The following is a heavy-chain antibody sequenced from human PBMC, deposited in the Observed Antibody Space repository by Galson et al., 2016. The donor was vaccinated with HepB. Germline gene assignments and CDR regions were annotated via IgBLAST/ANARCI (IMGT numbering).Heavy chain of an antibody. V-gene: IGHV3-21*01. CDR1: GFAFSSYG. Sequence: SLRLSCAASGFAFSSYGMTWVRQAPGKGLEWVSSISGTTSYIFYADSVKGRFIISRDNAMNSLYLQMNSLTAEDTAVYYWVRGVFDSWGQGTLVTVSS. CDR3: VRGVFDS. J-gene: IGHJ4*02. CDR2: ISGTTSYI.